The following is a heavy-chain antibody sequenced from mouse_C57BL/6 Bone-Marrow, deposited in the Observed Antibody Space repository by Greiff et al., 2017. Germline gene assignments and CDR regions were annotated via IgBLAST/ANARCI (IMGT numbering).Heavy chain of an antibody. CDR1: GFTFSSYG. CDR3: ARRYYDGYYVWFAY. D-gene: IGHD2-3*01. CDR2: ISSGGSYT. J-gene: IGHJ3*01. V-gene: IGHV5-6*02. Sequence: EVKLVESGGDLVKPGGSLKLSCAASGFTFSSYGMSWVRQTPDKRLEWVATISSGGSYTYYPDSVKGRFTISRDNAKNNLYLQMSSLKSEDTAMYYCARRYYDGYYVWFAYWGQGTLVTVSA.